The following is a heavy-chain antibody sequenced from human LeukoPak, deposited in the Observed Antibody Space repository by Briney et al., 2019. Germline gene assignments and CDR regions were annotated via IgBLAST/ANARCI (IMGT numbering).Heavy chain of an antibody. D-gene: IGHD3-9*01. Sequence: ASVKVSCKASGGTFSSDAISWVRQAPGQGLEWMGGIIPIFGSANYAQKFQGRVTITADKSTSTAYMELSSLRSEDTAVYYCASSMSDILTGYCAFDIWGQGTMVTVSS. CDR2: IIPIFGSA. CDR3: ASSMSDILTGYCAFDI. CDR1: GGTFSSDA. J-gene: IGHJ3*02. V-gene: IGHV1-69*06.